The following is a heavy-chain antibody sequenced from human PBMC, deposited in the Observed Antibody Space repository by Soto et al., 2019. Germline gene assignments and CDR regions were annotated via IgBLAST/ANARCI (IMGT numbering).Heavy chain of an antibody. Sequence: QVQLQQWGAGLLKPSETLSLICAVYGQSFSGHTWSWIRQSPGKGLEWIGEISQSGSTYYNPSLKPRVTISAATSSHQFSLTLNSVPAADTGVFYCARGSGIAVIPGELEDVHYDYWGQGTLVSVSS. D-gene: IGHD1-1*01. CDR2: ISQSGST. CDR1: GQSFSGHT. CDR3: ARGSGIAVIPGELEDVHYDY. J-gene: IGHJ4*02. V-gene: IGHV4-34*01.